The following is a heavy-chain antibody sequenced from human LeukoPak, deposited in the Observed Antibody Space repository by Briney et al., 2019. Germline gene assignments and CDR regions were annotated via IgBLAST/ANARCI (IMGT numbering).Heavy chain of an antibody. V-gene: IGHV3-11*01. CDR2: ISSSGSSI. Sequence: GGSLRLSCAASGFTFSDYYMSWIRQAPGKGLEWVSYISSSGSSIYYADSVKGRFTISRDNAKNSLYLQMNSLRAEDTAFYYCARGLMGGYPYFENWGQGTLVTVSS. D-gene: IGHD3-22*01. CDR3: ARGLMGGYPYFEN. CDR1: GFTFSDYY. J-gene: IGHJ4*02.